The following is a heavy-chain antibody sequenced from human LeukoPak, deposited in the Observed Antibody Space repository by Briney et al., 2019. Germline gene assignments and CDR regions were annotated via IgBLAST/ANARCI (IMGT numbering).Heavy chain of an antibody. Sequence: TGGSLRLSCAASGFTFSSYGMHWVRQAPGKGLEWVAVIWYGGSNNYYADSVKGRFTISRDNSKNTLYLQMNSLRAEDTAVYYCAKDNEGGDHYYYMDVWGKGTTVTVSS. CDR2: IWYGGSNN. D-gene: IGHD2-21*01. CDR3: AKDNEGGDHYYYMDV. CDR1: GFTFSSYG. J-gene: IGHJ6*03. V-gene: IGHV3-30*02.